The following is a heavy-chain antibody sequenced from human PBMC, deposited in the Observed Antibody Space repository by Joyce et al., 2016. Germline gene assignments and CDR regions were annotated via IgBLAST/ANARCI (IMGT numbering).Heavy chain of an antibody. D-gene: IGHD1-26*01. CDR1: GFTVSNNY. CDR3: AVSGSYKSGCLKN. J-gene: IGHJ4*02. CDR2: ILSGGST. V-gene: IGHV3-53*01. Sequence: EVQLVEAGGNLIQPGGSLRLSCAASGFTVSNNYMTWVRQAPGKGPEWVSLILSGGSTYDADAGKGRFTISRDNSKNTLYLQMNSLRAEDTAVYYCAVSGSYKSGCLKNWGQGTLVTVSS.